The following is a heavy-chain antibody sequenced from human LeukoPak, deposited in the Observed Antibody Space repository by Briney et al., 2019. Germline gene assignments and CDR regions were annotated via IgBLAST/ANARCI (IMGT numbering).Heavy chain of an antibody. J-gene: IGHJ4*02. D-gene: IGHD3-22*01. CDR2: FDPEDGET. CDR3: ATDRPYYYDSSGYQPSFDY. Sequence: ASVKVSCKASGGTFSSYAISWVRQARGKGLEGMGGFDPEDGETIYAQKFQGRVTMTEDTSTDTAYMELRSLRSEDTAVYYCATDRPYYYDSSGYQPSFDYWGQGTLVTVSS. CDR1: GGTFSSYA. V-gene: IGHV1-24*01.